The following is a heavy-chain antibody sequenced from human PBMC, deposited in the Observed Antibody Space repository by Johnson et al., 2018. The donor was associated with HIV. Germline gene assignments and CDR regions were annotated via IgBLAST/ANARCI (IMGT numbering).Heavy chain of an antibody. CDR3: AKTHSGSYYDAFDI. CDR2: ISGDGSSS. D-gene: IGHD1-26*01. V-gene: IGHV3-74*02. Sequence: VQLVESGGALVQPGGSLRLSCEVSGFTISTFWMHWVRQVPGKGLMWVSRISGDGSSSSYADSVKGRFTISRDNAKNTLYLQLNSLRVEDTAIYYCAKTHSGSYYDAFDIWGQGTMVTVSS. J-gene: IGHJ3*02. CDR1: GFTISTFW.